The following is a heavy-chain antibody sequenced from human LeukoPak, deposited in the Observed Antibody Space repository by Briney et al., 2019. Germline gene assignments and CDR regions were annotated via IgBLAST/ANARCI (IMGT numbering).Heavy chain of an antibody. Sequence: SETLSLTCAVYGGSFRGYYWSWIRQPPGKGLEWIGEINHSGSTNYNPSLKSRVTISVDTSKNQFSLKLSSVTAADTAVYYCARGSLTTSLHYYYYHYMDVWGKGTTVTVSS. CDR1: GGSFRGYY. CDR2: INHSGST. J-gene: IGHJ6*03. CDR3: ARGSLTTSLHYYYYHYMDV. D-gene: IGHD4/OR15-4a*01. V-gene: IGHV4-34*01.